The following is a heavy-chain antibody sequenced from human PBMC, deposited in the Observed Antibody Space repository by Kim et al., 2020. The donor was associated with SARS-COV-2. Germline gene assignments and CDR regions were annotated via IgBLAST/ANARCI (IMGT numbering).Heavy chain of an antibody. J-gene: IGHJ4*02. CDR1: AGSISSYY. CDR2: IYYTGDT. D-gene: IGHD6-6*01. CDR3: ARGASSFGY. V-gene: IGHV4-59*13. Sequence: SETLSLTCTVSAGSISSYYWTWIRQPPGKGLEWIGYIYYTGDTNYNPSLESRVTISVDTSKNQFSLKLSSVTAADTAVYYCARGASSFGYWGQGTRVTGS.